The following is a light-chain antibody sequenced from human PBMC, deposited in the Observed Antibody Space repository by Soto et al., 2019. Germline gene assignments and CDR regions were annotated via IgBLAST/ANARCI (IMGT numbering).Light chain of an antibody. J-gene: IGKJ2*01. V-gene: IGKV3-20*01. CDR1: QSVSSNY. CDR3: QQYADSPYT. Sequence: EIVLTQSPATLSLSPGERATLSCRASQSVSSNYLAWYQQKPGQTPRLLIYGASSRATGIPDRFSGSGSGTDFTLTISRLESEDFAVYYCQQYADSPYTFGQGTKLEIK. CDR2: GAS.